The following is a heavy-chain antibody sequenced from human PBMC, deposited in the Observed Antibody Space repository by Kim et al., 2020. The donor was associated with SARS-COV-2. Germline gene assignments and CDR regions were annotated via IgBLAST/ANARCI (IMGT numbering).Heavy chain of an antibody. CDR3: ARPMHDSSGYYQYYFDY. CDR1: GGSISSSSYY. J-gene: IGHJ4*02. V-gene: IGHV4-39*01. Sequence: SETLSLTCTVSGGSISSSSYYWGWIRQPPGKGLEWIGSIYYSGSTYYNPSLKGRVTISVDTSKNQFSLKLNSVTAADTAVYYCARPMHDSSGYYQYYFDYWGQGTLVTVSS. D-gene: IGHD3-22*01. CDR2: IYYSGST.